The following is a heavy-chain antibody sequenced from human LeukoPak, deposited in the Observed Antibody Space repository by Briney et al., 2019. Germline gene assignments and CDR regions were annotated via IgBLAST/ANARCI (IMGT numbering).Heavy chain of an antibody. V-gene: IGHV4-39*01. J-gene: IGHJ4*02. CDR2: IYYSGST. CDR1: GGSISSSSYY. Sequence: PSETLSLTCTVSGGSISSSSYYWGWIRQPPGKGLEWIGSIYYSGSTYYNPSLKSRVTISVDTSKNQLSLKLSSVTAADTAVYYCARDPMVRGVIGYWGQGTLVTVSS. CDR3: ARDPMVRGVIGY. D-gene: IGHD3-10*01.